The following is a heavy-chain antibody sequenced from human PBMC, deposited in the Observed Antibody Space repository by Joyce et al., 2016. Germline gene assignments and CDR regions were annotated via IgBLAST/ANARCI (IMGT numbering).Heavy chain of an antibody. CDR3: ASGGTSYWGFDL. Sequence: QVQLVQPGAEVQKPGASVKGSCKVSEYTLTELSIHWVRQAPGKGLEWMGSFDPEDGETIYAQKFQGRLTMTEDTSTETSSMESSSLTSDDTAVYYCASGGTSYWGFDLWGRGTLVTVSS. D-gene: IGHD4-23*01. J-gene: IGHJ2*01. CDR1: EYTLTELS. CDR2: FDPEDGET. V-gene: IGHV1-24*01.